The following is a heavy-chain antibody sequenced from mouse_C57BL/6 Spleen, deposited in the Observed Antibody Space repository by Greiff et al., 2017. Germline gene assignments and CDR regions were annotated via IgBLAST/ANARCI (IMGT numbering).Heavy chain of an antibody. D-gene: IGHD1-1*01. CDR2: IWSGGST. J-gene: IGHJ4*01. CDR1: GFSLTSYG. V-gene: IGHV2-4*01. Sequence: QVQLQQSGPGLVQPSQSLSITCTVSGFSLTSYGVHWVRQPPGKGLEWLGVIWSGGSTDYNAAFISRLSISKDNSKSQVFFKMNSLQADDTAIYYCAKGDNHYYGSSYEGYFDYWGQGTSVTVSS. CDR3: AKGDNHYYGSSYEGYFDY.